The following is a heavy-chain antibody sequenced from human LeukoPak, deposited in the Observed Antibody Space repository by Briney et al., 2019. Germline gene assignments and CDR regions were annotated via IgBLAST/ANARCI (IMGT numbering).Heavy chain of an antibody. Sequence: PGGSLRLSCAASGFTFSSYGMHWVRQAPGKGLEWVAFIRYDGSNKYYADSVKGRFTISRDNSKNTLYLQMNSLRAEDTAVYYCAKDGYYYDQQAGTWGQGTLVTVSS. CDR1: GFTFSSYG. D-gene: IGHD3-22*01. V-gene: IGHV3-30*02. CDR3: AKDGYYYDQQAGT. CDR2: IRYDGSNK. J-gene: IGHJ5*02.